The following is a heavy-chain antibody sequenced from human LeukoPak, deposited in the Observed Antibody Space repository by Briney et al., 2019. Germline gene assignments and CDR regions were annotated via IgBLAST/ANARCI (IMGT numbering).Heavy chain of an antibody. J-gene: IGHJ3*02. CDR1: GDSVSSNSAA. Sequence: SQTLSLTCVISGDSVSSNSAAWNWIRQSPSRGLEWLGRTYYRSKWYNDYAVSVKSRITINPDTSKNQFSLQLNSVTPEYTAVYYCARVEYSSWSDAFDIWGQGTMVTVSS. CDR2: TYYRSKWYN. CDR3: ARVEYSSWSDAFDI. D-gene: IGHD6-13*01. V-gene: IGHV6-1*01.